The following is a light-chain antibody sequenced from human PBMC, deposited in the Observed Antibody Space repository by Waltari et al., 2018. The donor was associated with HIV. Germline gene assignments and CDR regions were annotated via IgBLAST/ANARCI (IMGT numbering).Light chain of an antibody. J-gene: IGLJ2*01. Sequence: SVLTQPPSASGTPGQKVTISCSGSSSNIGSNSVFWYQQLPGAAPKLLIYRDMQRPSGVPDRFSGSMSGTSASLAISGLRSEDEAVYSCATWDNSLNGVLFGGGTNLNVL. CDR1: SSNIGSNS. CDR2: RDM. V-gene: IGLV1-47*01. CDR3: ATWDNSLNGVL.